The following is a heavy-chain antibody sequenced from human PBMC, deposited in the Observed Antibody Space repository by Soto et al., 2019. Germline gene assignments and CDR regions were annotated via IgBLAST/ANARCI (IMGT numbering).Heavy chain of an antibody. CDR3: ASRGYSYGLG. J-gene: IGHJ4*02. Sequence: GESLKISCSSSGFTFSIYSMNWVRQAPGKGLEWVSSISSSSSYIYYADSVKGRFTISRDNAKNSLYLQMNSLRAEDTAVYYCASRGYSYGLGWGQGTLVTVSS. D-gene: IGHD5-18*01. V-gene: IGHV3-21*01. CDR2: ISSSSSYI. CDR1: GFTFSIYS.